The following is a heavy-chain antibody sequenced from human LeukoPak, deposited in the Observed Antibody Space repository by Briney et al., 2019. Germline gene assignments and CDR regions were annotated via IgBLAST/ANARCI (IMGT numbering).Heavy chain of an antibody. CDR3: ARVPNPRNTYGYNDK. D-gene: IGHD5-18*01. CDR1: GYAFSDHG. V-gene: IGHV1-18*04. J-gene: IGHJ4*02. CDR2: ISGYNGHT. Sequence: ASGKVSCTASGYAFSDHGVNWVRQAPGQGLEWMGWISGYNGHTSYAQKFQGRVMVTTDRSTNTAYLELRSLRSDDTAVYYCARVPNPRNTYGYNDKWGQGTLVTVSS.